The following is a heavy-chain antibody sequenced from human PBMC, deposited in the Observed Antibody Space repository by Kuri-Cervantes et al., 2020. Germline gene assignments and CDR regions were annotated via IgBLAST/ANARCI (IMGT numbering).Heavy chain of an antibody. V-gene: IGHV4-59*08. CDR1: GGSISSYY. J-gene: IGHJ3*02. CDR3: ARHRLTTVYDAFDI. D-gene: IGHD4-11*01. CDR2: IYYSGST. Sequence: SETLSLTCTVSGGSISSYYWSWIRQPPGKGLEWIGYIYYSGSTNYNPSLKSRVTISVDTSKNQISLKLSSVTAADTAVYYCARHRLTTVYDAFDIWGRGTMVTVSS.